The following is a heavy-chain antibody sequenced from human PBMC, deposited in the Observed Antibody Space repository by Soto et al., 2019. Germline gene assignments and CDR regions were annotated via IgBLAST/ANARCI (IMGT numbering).Heavy chain of an antibody. CDR2: IWYDGNTK. CDR3: ASPLVAPVAGPYYSGMDV. V-gene: IGHV3-33*01. D-gene: IGHD6-19*01. CDR1: GFTFNSYG. Sequence: QIQLVESGGGVVQPGRSLRLSSTPSGFTFNSYGFNWVRQAPGQGLEWVAVIWYDGNTKYYADSVKGRFTISRDNLRSTVYLQTNSLTAEYTAVYYCASPLVAPVAGPYYSGMDVWGQGTTVTVSS. J-gene: IGHJ6*02.